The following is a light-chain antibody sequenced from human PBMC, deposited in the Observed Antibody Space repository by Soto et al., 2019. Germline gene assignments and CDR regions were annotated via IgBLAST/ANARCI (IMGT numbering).Light chain of an antibody. Sequence: QSVLTQPASESGSPGHSITSYCTGTSSDIGDSNYVSWYQQHPGKAPKLVIYDVSNRPSGVSNRVSGSKSANTPSLTISGLQAEDEADYYCSSFRSSSTSYAFGTGTRSPS. V-gene: IGLV2-14*03. CDR1: SSDIGDSNY. J-gene: IGLJ1*01. CDR3: SSFRSSSTSYA. CDR2: DVS.